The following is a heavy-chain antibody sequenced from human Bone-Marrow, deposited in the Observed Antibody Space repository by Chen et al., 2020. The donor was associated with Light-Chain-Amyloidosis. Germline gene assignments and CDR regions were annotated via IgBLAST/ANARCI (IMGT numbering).Heavy chain of an antibody. V-gene: IGHV3-30*02. CDR1: GFTFSSYG. J-gene: IGHJ4*02. CDR3: AKGHDYGDYGEYYFDY. CDR2: IRYDGSNK. Sequence: QVQLVESAGGVVQPGGSLRLSCAASGFTFSSYGIHWVRQAPGKGLEWVAFIRYDGSNKYYADSVKGRFTISRDNSKNTLYLQMNSLRAEDTALYYCAKGHDYGDYGEYYFDYWGQGTLVTVSS. D-gene: IGHD4-17*01.